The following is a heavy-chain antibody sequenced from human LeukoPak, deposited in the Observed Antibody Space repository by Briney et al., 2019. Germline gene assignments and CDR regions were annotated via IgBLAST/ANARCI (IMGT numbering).Heavy chain of an antibody. CDR3: AKGVGYYDSGSHFYGMDV. V-gene: IGHV3-23*01. J-gene: IGHJ6*02. D-gene: IGHD3-10*01. Sequence: AGSLRLSCAASGFTFSNCAMSWVRQAPGKGLEWVSAISGSGGYADSVKGRFTISRDNSKNTLYLEMNSLRAEDTAVYYCAKGVGYYDSGSHFYGMDVWGQGTTVTVSS. CDR2: ISGSGG. CDR1: GFTFSNCA.